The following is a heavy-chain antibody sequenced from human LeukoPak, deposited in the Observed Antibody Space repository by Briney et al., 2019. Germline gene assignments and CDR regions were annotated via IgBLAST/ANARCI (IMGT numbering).Heavy chain of an antibody. J-gene: IGHJ5*02. D-gene: IGHD3-9*01. CDR2: INHSGST. CDR3: ARGEDYDILTGYPNWFDP. Sequence: PSETLSLTCTVSGGSISSYYWSWIRQPPGKGLEWIGEINHSGSTNYNPSLKSRVTISVDTSKNQFSLKLSSVTAADTAVYYCARGEDYDILTGYPNWFDPWGQGTLVTVSS. CDR1: GGSISSYY. V-gene: IGHV4-34*01.